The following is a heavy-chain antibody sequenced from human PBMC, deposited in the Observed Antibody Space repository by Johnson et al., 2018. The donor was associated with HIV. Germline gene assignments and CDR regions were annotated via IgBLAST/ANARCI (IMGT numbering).Heavy chain of an antibody. CDR1: EFILSDYY. Sequence: QVQLVESGGGLVKPGGSLRLSCAASEFILSDYYISWVRQAPEKGLEWISYISSSGGTIFYADSVKGRFTISRDIAKNTLYLQMNSLRAEDTAVYYCARGQRATDIWGQGTMVTVSS. CDR2: ISSSGGTI. CDR3: ARGQRATDI. V-gene: IGHV3-11*04. J-gene: IGHJ3*02.